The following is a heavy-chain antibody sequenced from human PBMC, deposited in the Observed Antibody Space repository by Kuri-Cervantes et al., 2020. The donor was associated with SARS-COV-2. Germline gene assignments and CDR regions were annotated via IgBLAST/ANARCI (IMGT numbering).Heavy chain of an antibody. CDR3: ARTASGYAFHFDY. CDR2: IYSGGST. V-gene: IGHV3-66*01. Sequence: GESLKISCAASGFTVSSNYMSWVRQAPGKGLEWVSVIYSGGSTYYADSVKGRFTISRDNAKNSLYLQMNSLRAEDTAVYYCARTASGYAFHFDYWGQGTLVTVSS. CDR1: GFTVSSNY. J-gene: IGHJ4*02. D-gene: IGHD5-12*01.